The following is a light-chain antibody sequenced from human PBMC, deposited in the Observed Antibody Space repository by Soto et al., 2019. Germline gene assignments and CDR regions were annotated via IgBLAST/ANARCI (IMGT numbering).Light chain of an antibody. CDR2: GAS. J-gene: IGKJ4*01. V-gene: IGKV3-15*01. CDR3: QQYNNWLT. Sequence: EIVLTQSPGTLSSSLGDRATLSFRANQRISSNLPWYQQKPGQAPKLLIYGASTRATGIPARFSGSGSGTEFTLTISSLQSEDFAVYYCQQYNNWLTFGGGTKVDNK. CDR1: QRISSN.